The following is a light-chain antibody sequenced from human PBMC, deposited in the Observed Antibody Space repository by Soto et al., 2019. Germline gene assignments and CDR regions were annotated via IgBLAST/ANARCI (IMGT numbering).Light chain of an antibody. Sequence: DIQMTQSPSTLSSSGGDRVTSSCRASQSISSWLAWYQQKPGKAPKLLIYDASSLESGVPSRFSGSGSGTEFTLTISSLQPDDFATYYCQQYNSYSRTFGQGTKVDIK. V-gene: IGKV1-5*01. CDR2: DAS. CDR3: QQYNSYSRT. CDR1: QSISSW. J-gene: IGKJ1*01.